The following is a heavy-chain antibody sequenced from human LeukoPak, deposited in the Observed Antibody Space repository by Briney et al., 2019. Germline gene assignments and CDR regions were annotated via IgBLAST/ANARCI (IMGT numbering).Heavy chain of an antibody. CDR1: GGTFSSYA. V-gene: IGHV1-69*04. CDR2: IIPILGIA. Sequence: SVKVSCKASGGTFSSYAISWVRQSPGQGLEWMGRIIPILGIANYAQKSQGRVTITADKSTSTAYMELSSLRSEDTAVYYCARDSVGIVGATTMSDYWGQGTLVTVSS. J-gene: IGHJ4*02. CDR3: ARDSVGIVGATTMSDY. D-gene: IGHD1-26*01.